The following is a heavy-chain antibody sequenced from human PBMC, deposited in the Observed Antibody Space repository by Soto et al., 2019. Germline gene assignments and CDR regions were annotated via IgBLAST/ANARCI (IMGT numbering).Heavy chain of an antibody. V-gene: IGHV4-30-4*01. Sequence: QVQLQESGPGLVKPSQTLSLTCTVSGGSISSGDYYWSWIRQPPGKGLEWIGYIYKSGSTYYNPSLKSRITKAVATSKNQFSPKLNSVTARDTAVYYCARGCSDTTCPRPYYGMDVWGQGTTVTVSS. J-gene: IGHJ6*02. D-gene: IGHD2-2*01. CDR1: GGSISSGDYY. CDR3: ARGCSDTTCPRPYYGMDV. CDR2: IYKSGST.